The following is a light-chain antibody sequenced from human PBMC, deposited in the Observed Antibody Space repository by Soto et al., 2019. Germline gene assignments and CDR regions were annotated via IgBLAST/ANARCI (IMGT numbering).Light chain of an antibody. J-gene: IGLJ1*01. CDR1: SSDVGSYNL. CDR3: CSCAGGSTYV. V-gene: IGLV2-23*01. CDR2: EGS. Sequence: QSVLTQPASVSGSPGQSITISCTGTSSDVGSYNLVSWYQQHPGKAPKLMIYEGSKRPSGVSNRFSGSKSGNTASLPMSGLQADDEADYCWCSCAGGSTYVFGTGTKVTVL.